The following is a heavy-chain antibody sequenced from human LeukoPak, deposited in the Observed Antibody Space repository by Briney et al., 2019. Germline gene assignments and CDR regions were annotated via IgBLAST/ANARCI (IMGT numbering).Heavy chain of an antibody. D-gene: IGHD4-17*01. J-gene: IGHJ4*02. CDR1: GFTVNNNY. Sequence: PGGSLRLSCAASGFTVNNNYMNWVRQAPGKGLEWVSVIYSDYTTYYADSVKGRFTISRDNSKNTLYLQMNSLRAEDTAVYYCAKDLPDYGDYIEGYWGQGTLVTVSS. CDR3: AKDLPDYGDYIEGY. CDR2: IYSDYTT. V-gene: IGHV3-66*01.